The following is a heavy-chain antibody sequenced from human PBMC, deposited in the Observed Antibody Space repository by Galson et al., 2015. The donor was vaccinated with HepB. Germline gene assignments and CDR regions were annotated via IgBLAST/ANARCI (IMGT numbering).Heavy chain of an antibody. CDR2: IGSSSENI. D-gene: IGHD6-13*01. CDR3: AREGVVLAAPEYFQH. J-gene: IGHJ1*01. Sequence: SLRLSCAASGFTLSRFSFNWVRQAPGKGLEWISHIGSSSENIYYADSVRGRFTISRDNSKNTLYLQMNSLRAEDTAVYYCAREGVVLAAPEYFQHWGQGTLVTVSS. CDR1: GFTLSRFS. V-gene: IGHV3-48*01.